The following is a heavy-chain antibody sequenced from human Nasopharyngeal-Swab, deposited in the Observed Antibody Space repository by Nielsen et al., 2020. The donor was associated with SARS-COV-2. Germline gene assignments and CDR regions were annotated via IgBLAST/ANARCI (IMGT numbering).Heavy chain of an antibody. J-gene: IGHJ6*03. CDR3: ARGLLYSRSSPPYYYYYYMDV. D-gene: IGHD6-13*01. CDR2: INHSGST. CDR1: GGSFSGYY. Sequence: SETLSLTCAVYGGSFSGYYWSWIRQLPGKGLEWIGEINHSGSTNYNPSLKSRVTISVDTSKNQFSLKLSSVTAADTAVYYCARGLLYSRSSPPYYYYYYMDVWGKGTTVTVSS. V-gene: IGHV4-34*01.